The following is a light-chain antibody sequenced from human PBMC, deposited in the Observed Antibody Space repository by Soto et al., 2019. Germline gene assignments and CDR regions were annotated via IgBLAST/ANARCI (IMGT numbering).Light chain of an antibody. CDR3: GTGDSSLSVYV. J-gene: IGLJ1*01. Sequence: QSVLTQPPSVSAAPGQKVTISCSGSSSNIGNNYVSWYQQLPGTAPKRIIYDNNKRPSGIPDRFSGSKSGTSATLGITGLQTGDEADYYCGTGDSSLSVYVFGTGTKLTVL. CDR1: SSNIGNNY. V-gene: IGLV1-51*01. CDR2: DNN.